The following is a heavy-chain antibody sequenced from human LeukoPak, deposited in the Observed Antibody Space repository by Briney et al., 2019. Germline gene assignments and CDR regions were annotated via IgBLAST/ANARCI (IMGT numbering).Heavy chain of an antibody. CDR2: IRGSGGST. D-gene: IGHD3-16*02. V-gene: IGHV3-23*01. CDR3: AKASQDYVWGSYREFDY. J-gene: IGHJ4*02. Sequence: SGGSLKLSCAASGFTFSSYAMSWVRQAPGKGLEWVSAIRGSGGSTYYADSVKGRFTISRDNSKNTLYLQMNSLRAEDTAVYYCAKASQDYVWGSYREFDYWGQGTLVTVSS. CDR1: GFTFSSYA.